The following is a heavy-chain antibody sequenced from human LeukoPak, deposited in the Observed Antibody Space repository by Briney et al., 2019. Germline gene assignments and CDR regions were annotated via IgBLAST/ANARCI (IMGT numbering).Heavy chain of an antibody. V-gene: IGHV3-21*01. CDR3: ARLYDGSAYHADHFDY. D-gene: IGHD3-22*01. CDR2: ISSLSSYI. Sequence: GGSLRLSCAASGFTFSNYSMNWVRQAPGKGLEWVSSISSLSSYIYYADSVKGRFTISRDNAKNSLYLQMNSLRAEDTAVYYCARLYDGSAYHADHFDYWGQGTLVIVSS. J-gene: IGHJ4*02. CDR1: GFTFSNYS.